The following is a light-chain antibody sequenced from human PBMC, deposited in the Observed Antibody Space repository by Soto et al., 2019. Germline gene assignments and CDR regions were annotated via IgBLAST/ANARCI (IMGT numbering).Light chain of an antibody. CDR3: QHYSSSPPAIT. Sequence: EIVLTQSPGTLSLSPGAXATLSCRASQSVSSSYLAWYQQKPGQAPRLLIHGASNRATGIPDRFSGGGSWTDFTLTISRLEPEEFAVYYCQHYSSSPPAITFGQGTKVDIK. CDR2: GAS. CDR1: QSVSSSY. V-gene: IGKV3-20*01. J-gene: IGKJ1*01.